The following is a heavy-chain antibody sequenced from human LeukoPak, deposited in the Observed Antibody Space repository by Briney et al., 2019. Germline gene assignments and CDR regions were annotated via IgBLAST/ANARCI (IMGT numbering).Heavy chain of an antibody. CDR3: ATRPGYSSGWYVY. Sequence: PSETLSLTCTVSGGSISSYYWSWIRQPPGKGLEWIGYIYYSGSTNYNPSLKSRVTISVDTSKNQFSLKVSSVTAADTAVYYCATRPGYSSGWYVYWGQGTLVTVSS. V-gene: IGHV4-59*12. J-gene: IGHJ4*02. CDR2: IYYSGST. CDR1: GGSISSYY. D-gene: IGHD6-19*01.